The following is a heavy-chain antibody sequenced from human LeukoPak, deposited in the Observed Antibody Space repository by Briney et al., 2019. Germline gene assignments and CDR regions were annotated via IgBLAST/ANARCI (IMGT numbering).Heavy chain of an antibody. Sequence: PSETLSLTCAVYGGSFSGYYWSWIRQPPGEGLEWIGEINHSGSTNHNPSLKSRVTISVDTSKNQFSLKLSSVTAADTAVYYCARTGYSSGWRGTDYWGQGTLVTVSS. CDR2: INHSGST. CDR3: ARTGYSSGWRGTDY. J-gene: IGHJ4*02. V-gene: IGHV4-34*01. D-gene: IGHD6-19*01. CDR1: GGSFSGYY.